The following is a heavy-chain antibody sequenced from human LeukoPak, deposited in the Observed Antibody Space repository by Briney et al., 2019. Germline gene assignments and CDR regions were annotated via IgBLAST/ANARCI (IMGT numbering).Heavy chain of an antibody. CDR3: ARDRFTGMDV. Sequence: PGRSLRPSCAASGFTFSSHSMNWVRQAPGEGLGWVSSINDSNYHKNYAASVKGRFTISTDDAKKSVSLQMNSLRAADTAVYYCARDRFTGMDVWGQGTTVTVSS. D-gene: IGHD3-3*01. CDR1: GFTFSSHS. CDR2: INDSNYHK. V-gene: IGHV3-21*01. J-gene: IGHJ6*02.